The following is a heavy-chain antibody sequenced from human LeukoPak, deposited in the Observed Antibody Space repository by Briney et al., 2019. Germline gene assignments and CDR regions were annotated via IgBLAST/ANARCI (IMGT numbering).Heavy chain of an antibody. CDR3: VKDELFWRFDP. D-gene: IGHD3-3*02. J-gene: IGHJ5*02. V-gene: IGHV3-30*02. CDR1: GFTFSGYG. Sequence: GGSLRLSCITSGFTFSGYGMHWVRQSPGKGLEWVAFIRNDGSDKHYADSVQGRFTISRDNSMNTVSLQMNSLRVEDTAVYYCVKDELFWRFDPWGQGTQVTVSS. CDR2: IRNDGSDK.